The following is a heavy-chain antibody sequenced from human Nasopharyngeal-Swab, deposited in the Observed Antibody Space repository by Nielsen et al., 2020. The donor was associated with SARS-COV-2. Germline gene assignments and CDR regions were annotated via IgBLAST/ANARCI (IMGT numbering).Heavy chain of an antibody. CDR2: INQDESVK. CDR3: ARIGYSSSSTDY. V-gene: IGHV3-7*01. J-gene: IGHJ4*02. D-gene: IGHD6-6*01. CDR1: GFTFTNYW. Sequence: GRSLRLSCAASGFTFTNYWMSWFRQAPGKGLEWVANINQDESVKYYVDSVKGRFTVSRDNAKDSLYLQMNSLRIEDTAVYFCARIGYSSSSTDYWGQGTLVTVSS.